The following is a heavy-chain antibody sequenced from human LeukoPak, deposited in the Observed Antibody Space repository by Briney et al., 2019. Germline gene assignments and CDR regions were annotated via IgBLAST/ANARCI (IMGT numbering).Heavy chain of an antibody. D-gene: IGHD3-10*01. CDR3: AKGYYYGSGSYSGDYDY. V-gene: IGHV3-23*01. CDR1: GFTFSSYA. J-gene: IGHJ4*02. Sequence: GRSLRLSCAASGFTFSSYAMNWVRQAPGKGLEWVSAISGSGGNTYYADSVKGRFSISRDNSKNTLYLQMNSLRTDDTAVYYCAKGYYYGSGSYSGDYDYWGQGTLVTVSS. CDR2: ISGSGGNT.